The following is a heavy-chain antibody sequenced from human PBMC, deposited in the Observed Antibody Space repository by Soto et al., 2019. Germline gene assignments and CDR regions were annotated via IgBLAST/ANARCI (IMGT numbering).Heavy chain of an antibody. CDR3: ARDSGIVVVPAAGGGFDY. CDR2: IWYDGSNK. V-gene: IGHV3-33*01. CDR1: GFTFSSYG. D-gene: IGHD2-2*01. J-gene: IGHJ4*02. Sequence: GGSLRLSCAASGFTFSSYGMHWVRQAPGKGLEWVAVIWYDGSNKYYADSVKGRFTISRDNSKNTLYLQMNSLRAEDTAVYYCARDSGIVVVPAAGGGFDYWGQGTLVTVSS.